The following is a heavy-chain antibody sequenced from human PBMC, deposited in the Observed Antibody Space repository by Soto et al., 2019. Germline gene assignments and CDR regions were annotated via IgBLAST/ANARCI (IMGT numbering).Heavy chain of an antibody. Sequence: ASVKVSCKASGYTLSNNYGISWVRQAPGQGLEWMGWINSYNGVTNNARKFQDRVTLTTDASTTTAYMELRSLRSDDTAIYYCARDRQNYGSLDYLGQGTLVTVSS. CDR2: INSYNGVT. J-gene: IGHJ4*02. D-gene: IGHD4-17*01. CDR3: ARDRQNYGSLDY. V-gene: IGHV1-18*01. CDR1: GYTLSNNYG.